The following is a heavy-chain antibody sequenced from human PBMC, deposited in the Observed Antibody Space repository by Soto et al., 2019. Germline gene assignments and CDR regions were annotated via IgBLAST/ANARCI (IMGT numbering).Heavy chain of an antibody. CDR3: ASLYTDYNWNDPNDAFDI. CDR2: IYYSGST. J-gene: IGHJ3*02. Sequence: QLQLQESGPGLVKPSETLSLTCTVSGGSISSSSYYWGWIRQPPGKGLEWIGSIYYSGSTYYNPSLKSRVTISVDTSKNRCSLQLSSVTAADTAVYYCASLYTDYNWNDPNDAFDIWGQGTMVTVSS. V-gene: IGHV4-39*01. CDR1: GGSISSSSYY. D-gene: IGHD1-20*01.